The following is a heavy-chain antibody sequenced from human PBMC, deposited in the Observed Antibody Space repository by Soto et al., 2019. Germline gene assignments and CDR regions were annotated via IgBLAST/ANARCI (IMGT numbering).Heavy chain of an antibody. CDR3: ARDGCSGGSCYWDY. CDR1: GFTFSSYS. V-gene: IGHV3-48*02. J-gene: IGHJ4*02. Sequence: GGSLILSCAASGFTFSSYSMNWVRQAPGKGLEWVSYISSSSSTMYSADSVKGRFTISRDNAKNSLYLQMNSLRDEDTAVYYCARDGCSGGSCYWDYWGQGTLVTVSS. D-gene: IGHD2-15*01. CDR2: ISSSSSTM.